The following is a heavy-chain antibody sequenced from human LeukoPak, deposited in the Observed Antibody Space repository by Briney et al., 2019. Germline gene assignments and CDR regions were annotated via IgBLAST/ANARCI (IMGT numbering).Heavy chain of an antibody. CDR2: INHSGST. D-gene: IGHD5-18*01. CDR3: AREDTAMVIN. CDR1: GGSFSGYY. Sequence: PSETLSLTCAVYGGSFSGYYWSWIRQPPGKGLEWIGEINHSGSTYYNPSLKSRVTISVDTSKNQFSLKLSSVTAADTAVYYCAREDTAMVINWGQGTLVTVSS. J-gene: IGHJ4*02. V-gene: IGHV4-34*09.